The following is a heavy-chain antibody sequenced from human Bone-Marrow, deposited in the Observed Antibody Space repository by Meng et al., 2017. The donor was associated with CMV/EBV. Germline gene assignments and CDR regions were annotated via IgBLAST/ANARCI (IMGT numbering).Heavy chain of an antibody. V-gene: IGHV4-34*01. J-gene: IGHJ4*02. Sequence: SETLSLTCAVYGGSFSGYYWSWIRQPPGKGLEWIGEINHSGSTNYNPSLKSRVTISVDTSKNQFSLKLSSVTAADTAVYYCARLSKYSSSFAYWGPGTRVTGAS. CDR3: ARLSKYSSSFAY. CDR1: GGSFSGYY. CDR2: INHSGST. D-gene: IGHD6-6*01.